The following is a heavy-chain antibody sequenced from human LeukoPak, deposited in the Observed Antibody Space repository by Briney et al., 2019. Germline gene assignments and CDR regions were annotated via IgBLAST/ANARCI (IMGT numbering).Heavy chain of an antibody. J-gene: IGHJ3*02. CDR2: IYYSGST. D-gene: IGHD5-18*01. CDR3: ARVGYSYGRDAFDI. Sequence: SGPTLVNPTQTLTLTCTFSGFSLSTSGVGVGWIRQPPGKGLEWIGSIYYSGSTYYNPSLKSRVTISVDTPKNQFSLKLSSVTAADTAVYYCARVGYSYGRDAFDIWGQGTMVTVSS. V-gene: IGHV4-39*07. CDR1: GFSLSTSGVG.